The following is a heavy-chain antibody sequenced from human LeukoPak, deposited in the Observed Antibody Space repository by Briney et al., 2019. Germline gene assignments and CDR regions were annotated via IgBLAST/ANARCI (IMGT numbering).Heavy chain of an antibody. CDR3: ARGNIAAAGTSAPDY. J-gene: IGHJ4*02. CDR2: INPSGGST. V-gene: IGHV1-46*01. CDR1: GYTFTSYY. D-gene: IGHD6-13*01. Sequence: ASVRVSCKASGYTFTSYYMHWVRQAPGQGLEWMGIINPSGGSTSYAQKFQGRGTMTRDTSTSTVYMELSSLRSEDTAVYYCARGNIAAAGTSAPDYWGQGTLVTVSS.